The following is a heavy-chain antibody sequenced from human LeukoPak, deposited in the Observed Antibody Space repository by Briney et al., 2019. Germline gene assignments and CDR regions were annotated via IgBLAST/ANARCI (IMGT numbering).Heavy chain of an antibody. Sequence: SETLSLTCAVYGGSLSGYYWSWIRQPPGKGLEWIGEINHSGSTNYNPSLKSRVTISVDKSKNQFSLKLSSVTAADTAVYYCARNGGNSDFDYWGQGTLVTVSS. CDR2: INHSGST. V-gene: IGHV4-34*01. J-gene: IGHJ4*02. CDR3: ARNGGNSDFDY. D-gene: IGHD4-23*01. CDR1: GGSLSGYY.